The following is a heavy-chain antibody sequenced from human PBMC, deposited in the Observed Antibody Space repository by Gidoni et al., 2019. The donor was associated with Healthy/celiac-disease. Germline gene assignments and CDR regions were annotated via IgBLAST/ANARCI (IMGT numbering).Heavy chain of an antibody. CDR3: ARDSEVLNSGSYYNWFDP. Sequence: QVQLQESGPGLVKPSETLSLTCTVSGGSVSSGSYYWSWIRQPPGKGLEWIGYIYYSGSTNYNPSLKSRVTISVDTSKNQFSLKLSSVTAADTAVYYCARDSEVLNSGSYYNWFDPWGQGTLVTVSS. J-gene: IGHJ5*02. V-gene: IGHV4-61*01. D-gene: IGHD1-26*01. CDR1: GGSVSSGSYY. CDR2: IYYSGST.